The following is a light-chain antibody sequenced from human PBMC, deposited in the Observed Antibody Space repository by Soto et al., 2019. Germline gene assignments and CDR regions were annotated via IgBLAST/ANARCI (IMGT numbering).Light chain of an antibody. J-gene: IGKJ4*01. Sequence: DIQMTQSPSSLSASVGDRVTITCQASQDVGNCLNWYQQKAGRAPKFLMQDASNLETGVPSRFSRSGSGEYFSFTIASLQPEDDETYYCQQCRDVPLTFGGGTKVDIK. CDR1: QDVGNC. CDR2: DAS. V-gene: IGKV1-33*01. CDR3: QQCRDVPLT.